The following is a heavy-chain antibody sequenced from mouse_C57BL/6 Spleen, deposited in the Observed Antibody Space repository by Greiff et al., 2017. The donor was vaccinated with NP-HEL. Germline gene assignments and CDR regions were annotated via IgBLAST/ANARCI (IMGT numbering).Heavy chain of an antibody. CDR1: GFTFTDYY. CDR2: IRNKANGYTT. J-gene: IGHJ4*01. Sequence: EVKLVESGGGLVQPGGSLSLSCAASGFTFTDYYMSWVRQPPGKALEWLGFIRNKANGYTTEYSASVKGRFTISRDNSQSILYLQMNALRAEDSATYYCARWGPIRRGLYYAMDYWGQGTSVTVSS. CDR3: ARWGPIRRGLYYAMDY. V-gene: IGHV7-3*01. D-gene: IGHD2-12*01.